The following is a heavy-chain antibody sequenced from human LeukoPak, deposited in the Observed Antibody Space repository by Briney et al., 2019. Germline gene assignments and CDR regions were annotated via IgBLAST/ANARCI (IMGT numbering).Heavy chain of an antibody. Sequence: GGSLRLSCAASGFTFSSYAMHWVRQAPGKGPEWVAVISYDGSNKYYADSVKGRFTISRDNSKNTLYLQMNSLRAEDTAVYYCARDAGTYYMDVWGKGTTVTVSS. D-gene: IGHD6-13*01. V-gene: IGHV3-30*01. CDR1: GFTFSSYA. J-gene: IGHJ6*03. CDR2: ISYDGSNK. CDR3: ARDAGTYYMDV.